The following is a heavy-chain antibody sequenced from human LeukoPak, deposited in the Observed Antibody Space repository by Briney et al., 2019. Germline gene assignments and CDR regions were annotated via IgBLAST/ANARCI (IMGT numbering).Heavy chain of an antibody. CDR2: ISSSSSYI. Sequence: GGSLRLSCAASGFTFSSYSMNWVRQAPGKGLEWVSSISSSSSYIYYADSVKGRFTISRDNAKNSLYLQMNSLRAEDTAVYYCERDEARVVPAAISSLGYWGQGTLVTVSS. CDR3: ERDEARVVPAAISSLGY. V-gene: IGHV3-21*01. CDR1: GFTFSSYS. J-gene: IGHJ4*02. D-gene: IGHD2-2*02.